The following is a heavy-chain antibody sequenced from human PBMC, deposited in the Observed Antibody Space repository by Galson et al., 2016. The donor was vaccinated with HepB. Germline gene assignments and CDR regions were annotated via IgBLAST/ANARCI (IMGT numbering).Heavy chain of an antibody. J-gene: IGHJ4*02. D-gene: IGHD3-22*01. CDR2: IYYSGRT. CDR3: SRLLGYDSSGL. CDR1: GASIKSRSFY. Sequence: LSLTCTVSGASIKSRSFYWGWIRQPPGKGLEWIGSIYYSGRTSYNPSLQSRLTISIDTSKNQFSLRLTSVTAADTAVYYCSRLLGYDSSGLWGQGTLVTVSS. V-gene: IGHV4-39*01.